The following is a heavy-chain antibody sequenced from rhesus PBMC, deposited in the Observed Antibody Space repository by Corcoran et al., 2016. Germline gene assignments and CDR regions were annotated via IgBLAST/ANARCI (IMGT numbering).Heavy chain of an antibody. Sequence: HVTLQQWGEGLVKPSETLSLTCSVYGGSLRGYYYWRWIRQAPGKGLEGIGNIDGNRASTNYNPSRKNRVTISKDKSKNQVSLKLSSVTAADTAVYYCARATMYSGSYIYDYWGQGVLVTVSS. D-gene: IGHD1-44*02. V-gene: IGHV4-73*01. CDR1: GGSLRGYYY. J-gene: IGHJ4*01. CDR3: ARATMYSGSYIYDY. CDR2: IDGNRAST.